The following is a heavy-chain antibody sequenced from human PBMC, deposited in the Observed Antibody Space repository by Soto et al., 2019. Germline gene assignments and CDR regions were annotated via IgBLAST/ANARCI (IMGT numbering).Heavy chain of an antibody. CDR2: INPSGGST. Sequence: ASVKVSCQASGYTFTSYYMHWVRQAPGQGLEWMGIINPSGGSTSYAQKFQGRVTMTRDTSTSTVYLQWSSLKASDTAMYYCARHVRLAGTLKLSWFDPWGQGTLVTVSS. D-gene: IGHD1-1*01. CDR1: GYTFTSYY. CDR3: ARHVRLAGTLKLSWFDP. J-gene: IGHJ5*02. V-gene: IGHV1-46*01.